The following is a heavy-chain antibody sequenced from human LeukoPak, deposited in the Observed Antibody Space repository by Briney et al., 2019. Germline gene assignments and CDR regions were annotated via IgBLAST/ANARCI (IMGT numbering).Heavy chain of an antibody. V-gene: IGHV1-46*01. J-gene: IGHJ4*02. CDR2: INPSGGST. D-gene: IGHD6-19*01. CDR3: AREGASIAVADIFDY. CDR1: GYTFTSYY. Sequence: GASVKVSCKASGYTFTSYYMHWVRQAPGQGLEWMGIINPSGGSTSYAQKFQGRVTMTRDMSTSTVYMELSSLRSEDTAVYYCAREGASIAVADIFDYWGQGTLVTVSS.